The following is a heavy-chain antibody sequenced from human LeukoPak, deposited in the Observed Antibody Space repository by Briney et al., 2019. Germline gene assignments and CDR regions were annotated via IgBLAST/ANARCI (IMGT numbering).Heavy chain of an antibody. CDR3: ARLQNTYYYNYGLDV. J-gene: IGHJ6*02. Sequence: PSETLSLTCAVYGGSFSGYYWSWIRQPPGKGLERIGEINHSGSTNYNPSLKSRVTISVDTSKNQFSLQLNSVTAADTAVYYCARLQNTYYYNYGLDVWGQGTTVTVSS. D-gene: IGHD5-24*01. CDR1: GGSFSGYY. V-gene: IGHV4-34*01. CDR2: INHSGST.